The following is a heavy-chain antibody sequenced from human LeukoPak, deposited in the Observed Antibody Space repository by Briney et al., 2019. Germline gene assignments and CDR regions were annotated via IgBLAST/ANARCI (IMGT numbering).Heavy chain of an antibody. D-gene: IGHD5-18*01. CDR2: IIPIFGTA. CDR3: AREGDTAEFDP. V-gene: IGHV1-69*13. CDR1: GGTFSSYA. Sequence: SVKVSCKASGGTFSSYAISWVRQAPGQGLEWMEGIIPIFGTANYAQKFQGRVTITADESTSTDYMELSSLRSEDTAVYYCAREGDTAEFDPWGQGTLVTVSS. J-gene: IGHJ5*02.